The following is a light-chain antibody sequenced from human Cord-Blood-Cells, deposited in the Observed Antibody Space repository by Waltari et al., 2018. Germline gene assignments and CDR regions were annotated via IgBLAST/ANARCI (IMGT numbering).Light chain of an antibody. CDR1: SSAVGCHNY. CDR3: SSYTSSSTLYV. CDR2: DVM. J-gene: IGLJ1*01. Sequence: QCAMTQRAVVAGSPGHSLPIPCHRTSSAVGCHNYVHWYPQPPGKAPTLMIYDVMKRPSGVSNRFSGSKSGNTASLTISGLQAEDEADYYCSSYTSSSTLYVFGTGTKVTVL. V-gene: IGLV2-14*01.